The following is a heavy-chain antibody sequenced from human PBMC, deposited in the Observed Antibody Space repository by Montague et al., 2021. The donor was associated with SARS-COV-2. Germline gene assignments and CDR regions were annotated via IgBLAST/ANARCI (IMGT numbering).Heavy chain of an antibody. V-gene: IGHV4-4*02. J-gene: IGHJ6*02. CDR2: IYHSGST. CDR1: GGSISSSNW. Sequence: SETLSLTCAVSGGSISSSNWCTWVRHPPGKGLVWIGEIYHSGSTNYTPSLKSRVTISEDKSKNQFSLQLSSVTAADTAVYYCARMVRAFIMWAYGMDVWGQGTTVTVSS. CDR3: ARMVRAFIMWAYGMDV. D-gene: IGHD3-10*01.